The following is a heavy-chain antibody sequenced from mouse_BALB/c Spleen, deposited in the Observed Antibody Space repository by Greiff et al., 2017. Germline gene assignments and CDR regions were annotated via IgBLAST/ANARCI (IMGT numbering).Heavy chain of an antibody. CDR1: GFTFSNYW. CDR3: TPYYYGRRFAY. CDR2: IRLKSNNYAT. Sequence: EVKLEESGGGLVQPGGSMKLSCVASGFTFSNYWMNWVRQSPEKGLEWVAEIRLKSNNYATHYAESVKGRFTISRDDSKSSVYLQMNNLRAEDTGIYYCTPYYYGRRFAYWGQGTLVTVSA. D-gene: IGHD1-1*01. J-gene: IGHJ3*01. V-gene: IGHV6-6*02.